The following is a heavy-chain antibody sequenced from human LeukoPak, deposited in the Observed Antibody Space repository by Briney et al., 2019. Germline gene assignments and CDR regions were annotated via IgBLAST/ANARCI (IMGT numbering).Heavy chain of an antibody. CDR2: IYPGDSDT. CDR1: GYIFANNW. CDR3: ARRVVALADAFDI. J-gene: IGHJ3*02. D-gene: IGHD2-15*01. V-gene: IGHV5-51*01. Sequence: GESLKISCKGSGYIFANNWIGWVRQMPGKGLEWMGIIYPGDSDTRYSPSSQGQVTMSADKSISTAYLQWSSLKASDTAMYYCARRVVALADAFDIWGQGTMVTVSS.